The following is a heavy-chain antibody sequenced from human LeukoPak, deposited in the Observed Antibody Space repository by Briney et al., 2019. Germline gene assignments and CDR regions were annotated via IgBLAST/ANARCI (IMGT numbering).Heavy chain of an antibody. V-gene: IGHV3-20*04. J-gene: IGHJ3*02. Sequence: GGSLRLSCAASGFTFDDYGMSWVRQAPGKGLEWVSGINWNGGSTGHADSVKGRFTISRDNAKNSLYLQMNSLRAEDTALYYCARDYYDSSGPHDAFDIWGQGTMVTVSS. CDR1: GFTFDDYG. CDR2: INWNGGST. CDR3: ARDYYDSSGPHDAFDI. D-gene: IGHD3-22*01.